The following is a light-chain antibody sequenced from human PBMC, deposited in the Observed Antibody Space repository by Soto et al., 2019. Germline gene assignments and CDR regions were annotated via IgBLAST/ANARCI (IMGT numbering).Light chain of an antibody. V-gene: IGKV3-15*01. Sequence: EIAMTQSPATLSVSPGERATLSCRASQSVSSNLAWYQQKPGQAPRLLIYGASTRATGIPARFSGSGSGTEFTLTISSLQSEDFAVCYCQQYNNWSPGYIFGQGTKLEIK. CDR2: GAS. J-gene: IGKJ2*01. CDR1: QSVSSN. CDR3: QQYNNWSPGYI.